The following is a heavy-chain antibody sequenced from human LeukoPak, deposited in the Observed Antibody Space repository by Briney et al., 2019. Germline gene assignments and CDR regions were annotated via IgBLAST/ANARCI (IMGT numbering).Heavy chain of an antibody. V-gene: IGHV3-48*03. Sequence: GGSLRLSCAASGFTFSSYEMNWVRQAPGKGLEWVSYISSSGSTIYYADSVKGRFTISRDDAKNSLYLQMNSLGAEDTAVYYCARGAYRDGYFDYWGQGTLVTVSS. D-gene: IGHD5-24*01. CDR1: GFTFSSYE. J-gene: IGHJ4*02. CDR3: ARGAYRDGYFDY. CDR2: ISSSGSTI.